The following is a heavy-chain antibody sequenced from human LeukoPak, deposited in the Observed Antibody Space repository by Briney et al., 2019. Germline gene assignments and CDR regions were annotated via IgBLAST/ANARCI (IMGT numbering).Heavy chain of an antibody. CDR3: VRQGTNSGYYLLDH. CDR2: INRSGST. J-gene: IGHJ4*02. CDR1: GGSFSDYY. Sequence: PSETLSLTCAVYGGSFSDYYWSWIRQPPGKGLEWIGQINRSGSTNYNPSLKSRVTMSVDPSKNQFSLKLTSVTVADTATYYCVRQGTNSGYYLLDHWGQGHPVIVSS. V-gene: IGHV4-34*01. D-gene: IGHD3-22*01.